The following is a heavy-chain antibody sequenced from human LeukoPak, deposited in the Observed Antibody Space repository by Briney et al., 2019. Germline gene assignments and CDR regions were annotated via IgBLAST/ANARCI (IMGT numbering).Heavy chain of an antibody. CDR3: ARSRTTPEDIVVEVAATLDMDV. J-gene: IGHJ6*02. CDR2: INHSGST. V-gene: IGHV4-34*01. CDR1: GGSFSGYY. Sequence: SETLSLTCAVYGGSFSGYYWSWIRQPPGKGLEWIGEINHSGSTNYNPSLKSRVTISVDTSKNQFSLKLSSVTAADTAVYYCARSRTTPEDIVVEVAATLDMDVSGQGTTVTVFS. D-gene: IGHD2-15*01.